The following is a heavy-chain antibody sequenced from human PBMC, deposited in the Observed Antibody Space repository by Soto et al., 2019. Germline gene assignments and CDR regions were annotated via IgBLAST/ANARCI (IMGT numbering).Heavy chain of an antibody. CDR1: GFTLSTCD. CDR2: ISSSGTGT. J-gene: IGHJ4*02. Sequence: GGSLRLSCSGSGFTLSTCDMHWVRQAPGKGLEWISYISSSGTGTYYADSVRGRFTMSRDNTKNSVSLQMYSLRAEDTAIYYCVRDLHEPLAADALREANWGQGPQVTVSS. V-gene: IGHV3-48*03. D-gene: IGHD4-17*01. CDR3: VRDLHEPLAADALREAN.